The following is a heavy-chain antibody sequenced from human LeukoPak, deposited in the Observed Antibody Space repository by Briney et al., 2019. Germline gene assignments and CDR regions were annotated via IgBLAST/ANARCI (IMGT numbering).Heavy chain of an antibody. CDR1: GFTFSNYA. V-gene: IGHV3-23*01. Sequence: GWSLRLSCAASGFTFSNYAMSWVRQAAGKGLEWVSTISGGGITTYYADSAKGRFTISRDNPKNTMFLQMNSLRADDTAVYYCPRQSYASGWNPFDYWGQGIMVTVSS. CDR2: ISGGGITT. CDR3: PRQSYASGWNPFDY. D-gene: IGHD6-19*01. J-gene: IGHJ4*02.